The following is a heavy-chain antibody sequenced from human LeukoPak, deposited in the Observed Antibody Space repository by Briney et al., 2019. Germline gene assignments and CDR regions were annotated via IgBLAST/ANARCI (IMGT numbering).Heavy chain of an antibody. CDR2: IYSGGDT. Sequence: SETLSLTCTVSGGSISSFYWSWIRQPAGKGLEWIGRIYSGGDTNYNPSLKSRVTMSVDTSKNQFSLKLSSVTAADTAVYYCARGPQSSGWYRVDYWGQGTLVTVSS. CDR1: GGSISSFY. CDR3: ARGPQSSGWYRVDY. V-gene: IGHV4-4*07. D-gene: IGHD6-19*01. J-gene: IGHJ4*02.